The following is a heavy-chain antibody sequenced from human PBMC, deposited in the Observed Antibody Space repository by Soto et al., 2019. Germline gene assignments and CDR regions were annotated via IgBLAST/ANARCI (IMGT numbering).Heavy chain of an antibody. CDR2: IYSSGAN. CDR3: ARTDSSGYYFVY. V-gene: IGHV4-31*03. D-gene: IGHD3-22*01. J-gene: IGHJ4*02. Sequence: QVQLQESGPGLVKPSQTLSLTCTVSGDFISSGGYYWSWIRQLPGKGLEGIGYIYSSGANYYNPSLKSRITISVDTSKNQFSLNLSSVTAADTAVYYCARTDSSGYYFVYWGQGTLVTVFS. CDR1: GDFISSGGYY.